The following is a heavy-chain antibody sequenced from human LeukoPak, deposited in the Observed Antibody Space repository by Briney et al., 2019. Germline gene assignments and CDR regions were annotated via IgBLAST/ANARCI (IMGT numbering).Heavy chain of an antibody. CDR3: ARGGSGSSRKREYWFDP. D-gene: IGHD3-10*01. CDR1: GYSFTSCD. V-gene: IGHV1-8*01. CDR2: MNPNSGNT. J-gene: IGHJ5*02. Sequence: GASVKVSCKASGYSFTSCDINWVRQATGQGLEWMGWMNPNSGNTGYAQKFQGRATITRNTSISTAYMELSSLRSEDTAVYYCARGGSGSSRKREYWFDPWGQGTLVTVSS.